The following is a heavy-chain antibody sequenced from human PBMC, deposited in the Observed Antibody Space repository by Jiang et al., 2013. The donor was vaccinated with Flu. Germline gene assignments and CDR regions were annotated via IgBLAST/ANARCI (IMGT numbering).Heavy chain of an antibody. CDR2: IYPGDSDT. V-gene: IGHV5-51*01. CDR1: GYSFATNW. D-gene: IGHD3-10*01. Sequence: AEVKKPGESLKISCKGSGYSFATNWIGWVRQMPGKGLEWMGIIYPGDSDTRYSPSFQGQVTISADKSITTAYLQWGSLKASDTAMYYCARLYYGSGSYPGYFDYWGQGTLVTVSS. J-gene: IGHJ4*02. CDR3: ARLYYGSGSYPGYFDY.